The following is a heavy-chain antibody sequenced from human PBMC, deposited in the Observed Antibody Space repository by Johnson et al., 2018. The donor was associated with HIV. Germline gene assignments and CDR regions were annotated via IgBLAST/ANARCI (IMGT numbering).Heavy chain of an antibody. Sequence: VQLVESGGGVVQPGRSLRLSCAASGFTFSSNAMHWVRQAPGKGLEWVAVISYDGSNKYYADSVKGRFTISRDNSKNTLYLQMNSLRAEDTAVYYCARDGAYSSSWYSAFYIWGQATMVTVSS. CDR1: GFTFSSNA. CDR3: ARDGAYSSSWYSAFYI. CDR2: ISYDGSNK. J-gene: IGHJ3*02. D-gene: IGHD6-13*01. V-gene: IGHV3-30*04.